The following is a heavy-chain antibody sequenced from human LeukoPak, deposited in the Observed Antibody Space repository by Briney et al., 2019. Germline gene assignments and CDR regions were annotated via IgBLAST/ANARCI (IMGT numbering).Heavy chain of an antibody. CDR2: IYPGDSDT. CDR3: ARHALDNWIDAESYFDY. Sequence: GESLKISCKGSGYSFTNYCIGWVRQMPGKGLEWMGIIYPGDSDTRYSPSSRGQVTISADKTTSTASVLWSSLQASDTAMYYSARHALDNWIDAESYFDYWGRGTLVTVSS. CDR1: GYSFTNYC. D-gene: IGHD1-20*01. J-gene: IGHJ4*02. V-gene: IGHV5-51*01.